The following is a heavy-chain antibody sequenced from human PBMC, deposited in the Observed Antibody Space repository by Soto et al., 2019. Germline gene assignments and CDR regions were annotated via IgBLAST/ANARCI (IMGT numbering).Heavy chain of an antibody. CDR2: IRSKAYGGTT. J-gene: IGHJ6*02. CDR3: TSQTGDYYGSGSLDYYYGMDV. V-gene: IGHV3-49*03. Sequence: PGGSLRLSCTSSGFTFGDYAMSWFRQAPGKGLEWVGFIRSKAYGGTTEYAASVKGRFTISRDDSKSIAYLQMNSLKTEDTAVYYCTSQTGDYYGSGSLDYYYGMDVWGQGTTVTVSS. CDR1: GFTFGDYA. D-gene: IGHD3-10*01.